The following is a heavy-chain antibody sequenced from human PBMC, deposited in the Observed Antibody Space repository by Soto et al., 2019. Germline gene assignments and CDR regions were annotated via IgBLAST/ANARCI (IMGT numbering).Heavy chain of an antibody. J-gene: IGHJ1*01. V-gene: IGHV4-59*01. D-gene: IGHD3-3*01. Sequence: SETLSLTCTVSGGSISSYYWSWIRQPPGKGLEWIGCIYYSGSTYYNPSLKSRINISVDTSKNQFSLKLSSVTAADTAVYYCAKDGGEYFQHWGQGTLVTVSS. CDR1: GGSISSYY. CDR3: AKDGGEYFQH. CDR2: IYYSGST.